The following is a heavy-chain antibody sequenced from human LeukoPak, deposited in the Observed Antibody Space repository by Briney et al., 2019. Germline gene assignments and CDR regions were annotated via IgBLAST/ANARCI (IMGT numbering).Heavy chain of an antibody. V-gene: IGHV2-5*01. CDR3: ARYFISTRSFDY. J-gene: IGHJ4*02. CDR1: ELSLSTSGVG. CDR2: IYWNDAK. Sequence: ESGPTLVNPTQTLTLTCTFSELSLSTSGVGVGWIRQPPGKALEWLAFIYWNDAKRYSPSLETSLTITKDNSKNQVVLTMTNMDPVDTGTYYCARYFISTRSFDYWGQGTLVTVSS. D-gene: IGHD6-6*01.